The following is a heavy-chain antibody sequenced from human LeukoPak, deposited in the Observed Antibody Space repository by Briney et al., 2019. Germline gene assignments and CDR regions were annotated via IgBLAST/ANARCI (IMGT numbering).Heavy chain of an antibody. CDR3: ARSIAAAYFDY. J-gene: IGHJ4*02. D-gene: IGHD6-13*01. CDR2: ISSSSSYI. CDR1: GFTFSSYS. Sequence: GGSLRLSCAASGFTFSSYSMNWVRQAPGKGLEWVSSISSSSSYIYYADSVKGRFTISRDNAKNSLYLQMNSLRAEDTAVYYCARSIAAAYFDYWGQGTLVTVSS. V-gene: IGHV3-21*01.